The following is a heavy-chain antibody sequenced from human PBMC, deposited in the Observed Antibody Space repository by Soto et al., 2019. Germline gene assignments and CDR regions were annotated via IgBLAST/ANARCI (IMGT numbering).Heavy chain of an antibody. V-gene: IGHV3-30*03. J-gene: IGHJ4*02. CDR1: GFTFSSYG. CDR2: ISYDGSNK. D-gene: IGHD2-15*01. Sequence: QVQLVESGGGVGHPGRSLRLSCAASGFTFSSYGMHWVREAPGKGLEWVAVISYDGSNKYYADSVKGRFTISRDNSKNTLYLQMNSLSPEDTVMYYCARAGGLLLDYCGQGTLVTVSS. CDR3: ARAGGLLLDY.